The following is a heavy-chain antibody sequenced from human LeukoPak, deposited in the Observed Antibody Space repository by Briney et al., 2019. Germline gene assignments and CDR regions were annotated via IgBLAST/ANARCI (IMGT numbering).Heavy chain of an antibody. J-gene: IGHJ4*02. CDR2: ISGSGGST. CDR1: GFTFSSYA. D-gene: IGHD6-13*01. Sequence: GGSLRLSCAASGFTFSSYAMSWVRQAPGKGLEWVSAISGSGGSTYYADSVKGRFTISRDNSKNTLYLQMNSLRAEDTAVYSLANHGKAAAAWPVDYRGQVILVSVSS. V-gene: IGHV3-23*01. CDR3: ANHGKAAAAWPVDY.